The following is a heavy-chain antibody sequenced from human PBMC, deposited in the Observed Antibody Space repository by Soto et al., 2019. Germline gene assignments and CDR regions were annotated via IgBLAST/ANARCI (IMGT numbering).Heavy chain of an antibody. D-gene: IGHD6-19*01. J-gene: IGHJ4*02. CDR3: ARDKARQWLMTPYFAY. CDR1: GYTFTSYG. CDR2: ISAYNGNT. Sequence: ASVKVSCKASGYTFTSYGISWVRQAPGQGLERMGWISAYNGNTNYAQKLQGRVTMTTDTSTSTAYMELRSLRSDDTAVYYCARDKARQWLMTPYFAYWGQGTLVTVSS. V-gene: IGHV1-18*01.